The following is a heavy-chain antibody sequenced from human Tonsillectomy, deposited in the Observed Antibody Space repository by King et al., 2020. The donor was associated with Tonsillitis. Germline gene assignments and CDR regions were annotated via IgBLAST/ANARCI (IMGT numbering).Heavy chain of an antibody. Sequence: GQLVQSGAEVKKPGASVKVSCKASGYTYTNYGISWVRQAPGQGLEWMGCISTNNGNMNYAQKFQDRVTMTTDTSTSTAYMEVRSLTSDDTAMYYCARGQPYCGGDCHSDYWGQGTLVTVSS. D-gene: IGHD2-21*02. CDR1: GYTYTNYG. J-gene: IGHJ4*02. CDR2: ISTNNGNM. CDR3: ARGQPYCGGDCHSDY. V-gene: IGHV1-18*01.